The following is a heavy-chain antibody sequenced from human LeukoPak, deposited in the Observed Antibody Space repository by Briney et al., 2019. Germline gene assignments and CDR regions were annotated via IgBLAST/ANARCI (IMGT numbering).Heavy chain of an antibody. V-gene: IGHV3-33*01. CDR2: IWYDGSNK. CDR3: ARDNKGSSGWYVLRLPNYGMDV. CDR1: GFTFSSYG. D-gene: IGHD6-19*01. J-gene: IGHJ6*02. Sequence: PSGRSLRLSCAASGFTFSSYGMHWVRQAPGKGLEWVAVIWYDGSNKYYADSVKGRFTISRDNSKNTLYLQMNSLRAEDTAVYYRARDNKGSSGWYVLRLPNYGMDVWGQGTTVTVSS.